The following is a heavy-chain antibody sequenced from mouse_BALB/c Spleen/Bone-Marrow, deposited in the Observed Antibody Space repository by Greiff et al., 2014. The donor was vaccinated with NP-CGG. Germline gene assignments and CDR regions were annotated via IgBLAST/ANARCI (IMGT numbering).Heavy chain of an antibody. CDR1: GDSITRGY. J-gene: IGHJ2*01. CDR3: ATGYYFDY. Sequence: VQLQQSGPSLVKPSQTLSPTCSVTGDSITRGYWNWIREFPGNKLEYMGYITYSANTYYNPSLKSRLSITRDTSKNQYYLQLNSVTTEDTATYYCATGYYFDYWGQGTTLTVSS. CDR2: ITYSANT. D-gene: IGHD4-1*01. V-gene: IGHV3-8*02.